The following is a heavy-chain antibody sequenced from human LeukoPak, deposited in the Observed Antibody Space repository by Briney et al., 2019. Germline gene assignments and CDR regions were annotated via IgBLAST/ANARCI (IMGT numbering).Heavy chain of an antibody. V-gene: IGHV1-18*01. CDR3: ARESEDIVVVPAASAFDP. J-gene: IGHJ5*02. CDR2: ISAYNGNT. CDR1: GYTFTSYG. Sequence: ASVKVSCKASGYTFTSYGISWVRQAPGQGLEWMGWISAYNGNTNYAQKLQGRVTMTTDTSTSTAYVELRSLRSDDTAVYYCARESEDIVVVPAASAFDPWGQGTLVTVSS. D-gene: IGHD2-2*01.